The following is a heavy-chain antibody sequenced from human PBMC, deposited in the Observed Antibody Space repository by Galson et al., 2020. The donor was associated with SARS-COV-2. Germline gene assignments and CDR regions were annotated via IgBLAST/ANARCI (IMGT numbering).Heavy chain of an antibody. CDR2: IYYSGST. D-gene: IGHD3-10*01. Sequence: SETLSLTCTVSGGSISSSSYYWGWIRQPPGKGLEWIGSIYYSGSTYYNPSLKSRVTISVDTSKNQFSLKLSSVTAADTAVYYCARHPFEITIELSYFDYWGQGTLVTVSS. CDR1: GGSISSSSYY. J-gene: IGHJ4*02. CDR3: ARHPFEITIELSYFDY. V-gene: IGHV4-39*01.